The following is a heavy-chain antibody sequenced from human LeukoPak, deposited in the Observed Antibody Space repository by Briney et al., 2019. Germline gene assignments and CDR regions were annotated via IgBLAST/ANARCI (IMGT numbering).Heavy chain of an antibody. CDR1: GFNFDNFA. V-gene: IGHV3-33*08. J-gene: IGHJ1*01. D-gene: IGHD2-21*02. CDR2: IWYDGSNK. CDR3: ARDLVTATTGDLQVQH. Sequence: GGSLRLSCVVSGFNFDNFAMHWVRQPLGKGLEWVAVIWYDGSNKYYADSVKGRFTISRDNSKNTLYLQMNSLRAEDTAVYYCARDLVTATTGDLQVQHWGQGTLVTVSS.